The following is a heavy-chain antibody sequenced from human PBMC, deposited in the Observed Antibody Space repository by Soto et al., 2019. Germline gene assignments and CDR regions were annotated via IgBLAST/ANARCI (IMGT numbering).Heavy chain of an antibody. J-gene: IGHJ4*02. CDR1: GGTFSNDI. CDR3: ARDSPIGSTFSGYDAIDY. D-gene: IGHD5-12*01. Sequence: QVQLVQSGAEVKKPGSSVKVSCKASGGTFSNDIITWVRQAPGQGLEWMGRIIPILDIANYAQKFQGRVKITADKSTSTAYMELNSLRSEDTAVYYCARDSPIGSTFSGYDAIDYWGQGTLVTVSS. CDR2: IIPILDIA. V-gene: IGHV1-69*08.